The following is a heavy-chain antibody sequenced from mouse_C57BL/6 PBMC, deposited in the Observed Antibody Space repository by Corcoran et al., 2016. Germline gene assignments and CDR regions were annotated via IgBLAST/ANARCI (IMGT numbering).Heavy chain of an antibody. CDR2: IDPANGNT. CDR3: ASRYDYGFAY. V-gene: IGHV14-3*01. D-gene: IGHD2-4*01. Sequence: EVQLQQSVAELVRPRASVKLSCTATGFTIKNNYLHWVKQRPEHGLEWIGRIDPANGNTKYAPKFQGKATITADTSSNTAYLQLSSLTSEDTAIYYCASRYDYGFAYWGQGTLVTVSA. J-gene: IGHJ3*01. CDR1: GFTIKNNY.